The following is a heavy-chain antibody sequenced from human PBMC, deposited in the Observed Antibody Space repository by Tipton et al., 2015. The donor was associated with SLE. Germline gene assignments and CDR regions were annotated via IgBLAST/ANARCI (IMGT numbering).Heavy chain of an antibody. D-gene: IGHD2-8*01. CDR3: VRLRSKVLIDY. J-gene: IGHJ4*02. V-gene: IGHV4-34*01. Sequence: TLSLTCAVSGGSFTSYYWNWIRQPLGKGLEWIGEINHSGTTNYNPSLKSRVTISGDTSKNQFSLEVRSVTAADTAVYYCVRLRSKVLIDYWGQGTLVTVSS. CDR1: GGSFTSYY. CDR2: INHSGTT.